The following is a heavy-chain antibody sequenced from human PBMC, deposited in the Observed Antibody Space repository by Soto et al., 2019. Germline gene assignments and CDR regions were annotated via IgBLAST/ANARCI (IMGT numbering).Heavy chain of an antibody. CDR2: IYYSGST. CDR3: ARLIYSSSWYYYYGMDV. Sequence: PSETLSLTCTVSGGSLSSYYWSWIRQPPGKGLEWIGYIYYSGSTNYNPSLKSRVTISVDTSKNQFSLKLSSVTAADTAVYYCARLIYSSSWYYYYGMDVWGQGTTVTVSS. V-gene: IGHV4-59*12. CDR1: GGSLSSYY. J-gene: IGHJ6*02. D-gene: IGHD6-13*01.